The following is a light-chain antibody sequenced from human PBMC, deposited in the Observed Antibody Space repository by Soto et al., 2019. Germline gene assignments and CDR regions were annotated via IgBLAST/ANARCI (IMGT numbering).Light chain of an antibody. V-gene: IGLV2-14*01. J-gene: IGLJ3*02. Sequence: QSALTQPASVSGSPGQSITISCSGTSSDVDDYNYVSWYQQHPGKAPKLMIYEVSHRLSGVSNRFSGSNSGYTASLTISGLQDEDEADYYCTSSLSHSVVVFGGGTKLTVL. CDR2: EVS. CDR1: SSDVDDYNY. CDR3: TSSLSHSVVV.